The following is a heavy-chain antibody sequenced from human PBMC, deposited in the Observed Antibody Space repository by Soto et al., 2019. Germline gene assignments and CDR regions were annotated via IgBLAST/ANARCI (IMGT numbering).Heavy chain of an antibody. D-gene: IGHD6-19*01. CDR2: ISGSGGST. CDR1: GFTFSSYA. Sequence: WGSLRLSCAASGFTFSSYAMSWVRQAPGKGLEWVSAISGSGGSTYYADSVKGRFTISRDNTKNTLYLQMNSLRAEDTAVYYCAKDAIAVAAFRVDYWGQGTLVTVSS. J-gene: IGHJ4*02. V-gene: IGHV3-23*01. CDR3: AKDAIAVAAFRVDY.